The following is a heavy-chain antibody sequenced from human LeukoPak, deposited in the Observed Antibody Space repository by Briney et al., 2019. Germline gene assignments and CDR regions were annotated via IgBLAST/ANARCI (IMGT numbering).Heavy chain of an antibody. CDR2: INPSGGST. CDR3: ARGLYDYYDTSSYFYY. J-gene: IGHJ4*02. V-gene: IGHV1-46*01. CDR1: GYTFTSYY. Sequence: ASVKVSCKASGYTFTSYYMHWVRQAPGQGLEWMGIINPSGGSTSYAQKFQGRVTMTRDTSISTAYMDLSRLTSDDTAVYYCARGLYDYYDTSSYFYYWGQGTLVTVSS. D-gene: IGHD3-22*01.